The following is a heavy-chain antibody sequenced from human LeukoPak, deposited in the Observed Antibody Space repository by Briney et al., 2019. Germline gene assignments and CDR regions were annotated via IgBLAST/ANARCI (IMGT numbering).Heavy chain of an antibody. Sequence: GGSLRFSCAVSGITLSNYGMSWVRQGPGKGLEGVAGISDSGGRTNYADSVKGRFTISRDNPKNTLYLQMNSLRAEDTAVYFCAKRGVVIRVILVGFHKEAYYFDSWGQGALVTVSS. V-gene: IGHV3-23*01. D-gene: IGHD3-22*01. CDR2: ISDSGGRT. CDR3: AKRGVVIRVILVGFHKEAYYFDS. CDR1: GITLSNYG. J-gene: IGHJ4*02.